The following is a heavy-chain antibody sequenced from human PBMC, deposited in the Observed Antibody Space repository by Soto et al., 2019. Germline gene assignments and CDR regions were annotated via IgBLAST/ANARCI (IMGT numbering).Heavy chain of an antibody. D-gene: IGHD3-22*01. Sequence: QITLKESGPTLVKPTQTLTLTCTFSGFSLSTSGVGVGWIRQPPGKALEWLALIYWDDDKRYSPSLKSRLTITKDTSKNQVVLTMTNMDPVDTATYYCAHRLNYYDSSGADWYFDLWGRGTLVTVSS. V-gene: IGHV2-5*02. J-gene: IGHJ2*01. CDR1: GFSLSTSGVG. CDR3: AHRLNYYDSSGADWYFDL. CDR2: IYWDDDK.